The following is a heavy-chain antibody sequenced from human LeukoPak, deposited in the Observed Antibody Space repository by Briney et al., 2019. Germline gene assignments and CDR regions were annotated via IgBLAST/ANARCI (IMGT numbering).Heavy chain of an antibody. CDR2: INHGGST. CDR3: ARHRRWLSFRHPSFDY. Sequence: SETLSLTCAVYGGSFSGYYWSWIRQPPGKGLEWIGEINHGGSTNYNPSLKSRVTISVDTSKNQFSLKLSSVTAADTAVYYCARHRRWLSFRHPSFDYWGQGTLVTVSS. V-gene: IGHV4-34*01. CDR1: GGSFSGYY. J-gene: IGHJ4*02. D-gene: IGHD3-22*01.